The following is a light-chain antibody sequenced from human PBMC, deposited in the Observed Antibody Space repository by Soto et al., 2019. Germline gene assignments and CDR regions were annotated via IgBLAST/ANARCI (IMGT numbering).Light chain of an antibody. V-gene: IGKV3-20*01. CDR1: QSGSSNY. CDR2: GAS. Sequence: EIVLTQSPATLSLSPGERATLSCRASQSGSSNYLAWYQQKPGQAPRLLMYGASSRATGIPARFSGSGSGTDFTLTISRVEPEDFGVYYCQQYGGSPYTFGQGTKLEIK. J-gene: IGKJ2*01. CDR3: QQYGGSPYT.